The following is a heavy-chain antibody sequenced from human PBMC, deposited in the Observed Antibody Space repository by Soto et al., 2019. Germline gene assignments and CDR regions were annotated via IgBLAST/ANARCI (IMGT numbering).Heavy chain of an antibody. Sequence: SGPTLVNPTETLTLTCTVAGFSLTTGRMGVSWIRQPPGKALEWRAHIFSDNERSYSTSLQGRLTISKDTSGSQVVLSMTNVDPMDTATSYCSRMNVDSYQFYYAMDVWGQVPTVTVSS. D-gene: IGHD4-17*01. CDR3: SRMNVDSYQFYYAMDV. CDR2: IFSDNER. CDR1: GFSLTTGRMG. V-gene: IGHV2-26*01. J-gene: IGHJ6*02.